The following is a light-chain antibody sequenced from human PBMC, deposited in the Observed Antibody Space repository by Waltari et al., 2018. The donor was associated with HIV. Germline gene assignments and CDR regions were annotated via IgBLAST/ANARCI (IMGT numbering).Light chain of an antibody. Sequence: QSVLTQPPSASGTPGQRVTISCSGSASNLGSTYVCWFQQLPGTAPKLLIYRDNQRPSGIPDRFSGSRSGTSASLAISGLRAEDEADYYCAAWDDNLSAVVFGGRTKLTVL. CDR1: ASNLGSTY. V-gene: IGLV1-47*01. CDR2: RDN. CDR3: AAWDDNLSAVV. J-gene: IGLJ2*01.